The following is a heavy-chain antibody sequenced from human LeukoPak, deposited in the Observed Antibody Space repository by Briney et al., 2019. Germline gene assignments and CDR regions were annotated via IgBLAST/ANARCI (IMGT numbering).Heavy chain of an antibody. Sequence: GSLRLSCVASGFTFGTHAMSWVRQVPGKGLEWVSGISRGSITYYSDSVKGRFTISRDNAKNSLYLQMNSLRAEDTAVYYCARLYGDYVPLFDYWGQGTLVTVSS. J-gene: IGHJ4*02. CDR3: ARLYGDYVPLFDY. CDR1: GFTFGTHA. CDR2: ISRGSIT. D-gene: IGHD4-17*01. V-gene: IGHV3-69-1*01.